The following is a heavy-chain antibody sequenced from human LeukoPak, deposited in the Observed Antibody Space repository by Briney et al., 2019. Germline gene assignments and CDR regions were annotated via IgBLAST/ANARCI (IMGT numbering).Heavy chain of an antibody. CDR1: EFTFSSYS. CDR2: ITNSGNSK. V-gene: IGHV3-48*01. CDR3: ARGGPARPRMVYATKVTIAFDI. Sequence: GGSLRLSCAASEFTFSSYSMNWVRQAPGKGLEWVSYITNSGNSKSYADSVKGRFTISRDNTKNSLYLQMNSLIAEDTAVYYCARGGPARPRMVYATKVTIAFDIWGQGTMVTVSS. D-gene: IGHD2-8*01. J-gene: IGHJ3*02.